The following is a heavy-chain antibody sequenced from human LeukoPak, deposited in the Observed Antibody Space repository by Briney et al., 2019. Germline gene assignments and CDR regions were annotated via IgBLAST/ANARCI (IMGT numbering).Heavy chain of an antibody. CDR2: ISERGGST. CDR3: AKRGVVIRGLLVIGYHQEAYHYDF. CDR1: GISLSNYA. J-gene: IGHJ4*02. Sequence: GGSLRLSCVVSGISLSNYAMTWVRQAPGKGLEWVSYISERGGSTAYADSVKGRFTISRDTSLNALYLQMNNLRAEDTAVYFCAKRGVVIRGLLVIGYHQEAYHYDFWGQGVLVTVSS. V-gene: IGHV3-23*01. D-gene: IGHD3-10*01.